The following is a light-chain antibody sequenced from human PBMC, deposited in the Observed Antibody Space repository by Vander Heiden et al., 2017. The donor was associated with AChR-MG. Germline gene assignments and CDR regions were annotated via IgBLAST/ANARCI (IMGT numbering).Light chain of an antibody. J-gene: IGKJ4*01. CDR2: WAS. V-gene: IGKV4-1*01. Sequence: DIVMTQSPDSLPVSLGEMATLNCKSRQSSLYNSNNKNYLAWYQQKPGQPPKLLIDWASTREFGVPDRFSGSGSGTHFTRTISSLQAEDVAVYYCQQDDSGPLSFGGGTKVEIK. CDR3: QQDDSGPLS. CDR1: QSSLYNSNNKNY.